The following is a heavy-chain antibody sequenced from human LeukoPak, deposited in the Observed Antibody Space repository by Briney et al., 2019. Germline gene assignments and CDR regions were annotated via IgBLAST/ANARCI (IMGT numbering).Heavy chain of an antibody. CDR1: GGTISSSNW. CDR3: ARDLTVRGVISFDY. V-gene: IGHV4-4*02. CDR2: IYHSGST. Sequence: SGTLSLTCAVSGGTISSSNWQRLVRQPPGKGVEWIGEIYHSGSTNYNPSLKSRVTISVDKSKNQFSLKLSSVTAADTAVYYCARDLTVRGVISFDYWGQGTLVTVSS. D-gene: IGHD3-10*01. J-gene: IGHJ4*02.